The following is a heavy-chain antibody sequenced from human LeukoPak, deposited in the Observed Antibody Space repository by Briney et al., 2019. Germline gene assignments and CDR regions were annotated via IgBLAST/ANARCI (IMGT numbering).Heavy chain of an antibody. D-gene: IGHD3-10*01. V-gene: IGHV3-9*01. CDR2: ISWNSGSI. J-gene: IGHJ5*02. Sequence: PGRSLRLSCAASGFTFDDYAMHWVRQAPGKGLEWVSGISWNSGSIGYADSVKGRFTISRDNAKNSLYLQMNSLRAEDTAVYYCARVRAHDSFMVRGVIINNWFDPWGQGTLVTVSS. CDR3: ARVRAHDSFMVRGVIINNWFDP. CDR1: GFTFDDYA.